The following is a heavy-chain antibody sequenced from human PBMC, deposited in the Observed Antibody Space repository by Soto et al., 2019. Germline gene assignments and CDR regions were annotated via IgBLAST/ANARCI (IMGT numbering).Heavy chain of an antibody. CDR3: ARGPLKYCSGGSCYSAALVYYYYMDV. J-gene: IGHJ6*03. CDR2: INPGNGNT. V-gene: IGHV1-3*01. Sequence: ASVKVSCKASGYTFTNYAIHWVRQAPGQRLEWMGWINPGNGNTKYSQKFQGRVTMTRNTSTSTAYMELSSLRSDDTAVYYCARGPLKYCSGGSCYSAALVYYYYMDVWGNGTTVTVSS. D-gene: IGHD2-15*01. CDR1: GYTFTNYA.